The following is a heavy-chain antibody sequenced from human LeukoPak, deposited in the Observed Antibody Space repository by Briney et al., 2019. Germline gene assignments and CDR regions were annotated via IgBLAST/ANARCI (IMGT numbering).Heavy chain of an antibody. D-gene: IGHD1-26*01. V-gene: IGHV4-59*01. CDR1: GGSISSYY. J-gene: IGHJ4*02. CDR3: ARDFGRGSYHHMVPHY. CDR2: IYYSGST. Sequence: LETLSLTCTVSGGSISSYYWSWIRQPPGKGLEWIGYIYYSGSTNYNPSLKSRVTISVDTSKNQFSLKLSSVTAADTAVYYCARDFGRGSYHHMVPHYWGQGTLVTVSS.